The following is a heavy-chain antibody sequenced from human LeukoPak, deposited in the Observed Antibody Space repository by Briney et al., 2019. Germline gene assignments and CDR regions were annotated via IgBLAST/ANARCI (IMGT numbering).Heavy chain of an antibody. D-gene: IGHD2-15*01. J-gene: IGHJ3*02. CDR2: IYPGDSDT. CDR1: GYIFANYW. Sequence: GESLKISCEASGYIFANYWIGWVRQMPGKGLEWMGIIYPGDSDTRYSPSVQGQVTISVDKPISTAYLQWSSLRASDTAMYYCASRSGQGAHDASNIWGQGTMVTVSS. CDR3: ASRSGQGAHDASNI. V-gene: IGHV5-51*01.